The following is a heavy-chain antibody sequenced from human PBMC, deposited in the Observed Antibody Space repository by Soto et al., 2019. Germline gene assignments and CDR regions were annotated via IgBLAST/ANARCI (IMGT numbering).Heavy chain of an antibody. D-gene: IGHD4-17*01. CDR3: ASGPIGDYTDGFDY. CDR1: GGSISSGGYS. Sequence: QLQLQESSSELVKPSQTLSLTCAVSGGSISSGGYSWSWIPQPPGKGLEWIEYIYHSGSTYYNPSLKSRVTISVDRSKNQFSLKLSSVTAADTDVYYCASGPIGDYTDGFDYWGQGTLVTVSS. CDR2: IYHSGST. V-gene: IGHV4-30-2*01. J-gene: IGHJ4*02.